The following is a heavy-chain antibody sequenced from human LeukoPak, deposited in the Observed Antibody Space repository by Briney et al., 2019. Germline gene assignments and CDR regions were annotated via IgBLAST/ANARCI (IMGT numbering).Heavy chain of an antibody. CDR2: ISYDGSNK. CDR1: GFTFSSYA. CDR3: ARDGEGWLQSD. D-gene: IGHD5-24*01. Sequence: PGGSLRLSCAASGFTFSSYAMHWVRQAPGKGLEWVAVISYDGSNKYYADSVKGRFAISRDNSKNTLYLQKNSLRAEDTAVYYCARDGEGWLQSDWGQGTLVTVSS. V-gene: IGHV3-30*09. J-gene: IGHJ4*02.